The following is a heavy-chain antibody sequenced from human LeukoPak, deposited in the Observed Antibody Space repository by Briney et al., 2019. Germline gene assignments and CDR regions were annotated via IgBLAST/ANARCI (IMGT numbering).Heavy chain of an antibody. D-gene: IGHD3-22*01. Sequence: SETLSLTCTVSGGSISSGGYYWSWIRQHPGKGLEWIGYIYYSGSTYYNPSLKSRVTISVDTSKNQFSLKLSSVTAADTAVYYCARVGYDSSGYYYVPHFDYWGQGTLVTASS. V-gene: IGHV4-31*03. CDR3: ARVGYDSSGYYYVPHFDY. CDR2: IYYSGST. J-gene: IGHJ4*02. CDR1: GGSISSGGYY.